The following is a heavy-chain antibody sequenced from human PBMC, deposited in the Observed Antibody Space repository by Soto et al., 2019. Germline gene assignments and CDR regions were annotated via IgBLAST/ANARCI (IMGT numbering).Heavy chain of an antibody. J-gene: IGHJ6*02. V-gene: IGHV4-34*01. CDR1: GGSFSGYY. D-gene: IGHD3-10*01. CDR2: INHSGST. CDR3: ARGQDGSGSYCMDV. Sequence: SETLSLTWAVYGGSFSGYYWSWIRQPPGKGLEWIGEINHSGSTNYNPSLKSRVTISVDTSKNQFSLKLSSVTAADTAVYYCARGQDGSGSYCMDVWGQGTTVTVSS.